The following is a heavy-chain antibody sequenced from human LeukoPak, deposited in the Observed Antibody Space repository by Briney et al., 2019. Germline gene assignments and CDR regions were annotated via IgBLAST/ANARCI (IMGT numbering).Heavy chain of an antibody. J-gene: IGHJ3*02. V-gene: IGHV1-2*02. CDR3: ARDRSSGWAGYAFDI. Sequence: ASVKVSCKSSGYTFTGYFMHWVRQAPGQGLEWMGWINPNSGGTNYAQKFQGRVTMTRDTSITTGYMELIRLRSDDTAVYYCARDRSSGWAGYAFDIWDQGTMVTVSS. CDR2: INPNSGGT. D-gene: IGHD6-19*01. CDR1: GYTFTGYF.